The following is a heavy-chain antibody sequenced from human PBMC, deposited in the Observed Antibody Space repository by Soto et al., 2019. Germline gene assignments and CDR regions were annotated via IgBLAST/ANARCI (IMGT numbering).Heavy chain of an antibody. Sequence: SETLSLTCTVSGASISSGDYFWSWIRQSPGKGLEWIGYIYDSGSSYYNPSLKSRVTMSVDTSKNQFSLKLRPVTAADTAVYYCAREKGYISGPKNFDYWGQGTLVTAPQ. CDR3: AREKGYISGPKNFDY. V-gene: IGHV4-30-4*01. J-gene: IGHJ4*02. D-gene: IGHD5-12*01. CDR2: IYDSGSS. CDR1: GASISSGDYF.